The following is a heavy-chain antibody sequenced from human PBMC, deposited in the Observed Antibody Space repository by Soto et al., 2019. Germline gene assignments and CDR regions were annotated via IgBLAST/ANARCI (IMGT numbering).Heavy chain of an antibody. D-gene: IGHD3-16*01. CDR1: GFTFSSYA. Sequence: PGGSVRLSCAASGFTFSSYAMHWVRQAPGKGLEWVAVISYDGSNKYYADSVKGRFTISRDNSKNTLYLQMNSLRAEDTAVYYCARAYEGDYFDYWGQGTLVTVSS. J-gene: IGHJ4*02. CDR2: ISYDGSNK. V-gene: IGHV3-30-3*01. CDR3: ARAYEGDYFDY.